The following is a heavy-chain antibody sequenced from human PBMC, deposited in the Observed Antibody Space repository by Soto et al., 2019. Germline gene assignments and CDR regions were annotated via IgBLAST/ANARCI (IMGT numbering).Heavy chain of an antibody. Sequence: XSVKVSCKASVYTFTCYYMHWVRQAPGQGLEWMGWINPNSGGTNYAQKFQGRVTMTRDTSISTAYMELSRLRSDDTAVYYCARRLGSGYFNWFDPWGQGTLVTVSS. CDR2: INPNSGGT. J-gene: IGHJ5*02. CDR1: VYTFTCYY. D-gene: IGHD3-22*01. V-gene: IGHV1-2*02. CDR3: ARRLGSGYFNWFDP.